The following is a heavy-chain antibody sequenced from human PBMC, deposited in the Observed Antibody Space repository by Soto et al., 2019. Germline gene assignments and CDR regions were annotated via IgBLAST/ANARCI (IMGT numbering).Heavy chain of an antibody. D-gene: IGHD2-15*01. V-gene: IGHV3-48*03. Sequence: PGGSLRLSCAASGFTFSSYEMNWVRQAPGKGLEWVSYISSSGSTIYYADSVKGRFTISRDNAKNSLYLQMNSLRAEDTAVYYCARDGYCSGGSCYLGSTDPFDLWGRSTLVTVSS. CDR1: GFTFSSYE. CDR2: ISSSGSTI. CDR3: ARDGYCSGGSCYLGSTDPFDL. J-gene: IGHJ2*01.